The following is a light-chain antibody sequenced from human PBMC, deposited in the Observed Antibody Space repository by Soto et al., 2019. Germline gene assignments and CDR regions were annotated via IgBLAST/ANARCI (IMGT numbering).Light chain of an antibody. J-gene: IGKJ5*01. V-gene: IGKV3-11*01. CDR1: QSVSSY. CDR3: QQRSNWPRVT. Sequence: EIVLTQSPATLSLSPGERATLSCSASQSVSSYLAWYQQKPVQAPRLLIYDSSNRATGIPARFSGSGSGTDFSLTISSLEPEDFAVYYCQQRSNWPRVTFGQGTRLEIK. CDR2: DSS.